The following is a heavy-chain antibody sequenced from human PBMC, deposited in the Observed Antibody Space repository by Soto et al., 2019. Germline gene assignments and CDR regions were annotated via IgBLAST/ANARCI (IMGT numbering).Heavy chain of an antibody. V-gene: IGHV4-34*01. CDR3: ARLGGSFDFDY. CDR2: INHSGST. Sequence: GSLRLSCAASGFTFSSYAMSWVRQAPGKGLEWIGEINHSGSTNYNPSLKSRVTISVDTSKNQFSLKLSSVTAADTAVYYCARLGGSFDFDYWGQGTLVTVSS. CDR1: GFTFSSYA. D-gene: IGHD1-26*01. J-gene: IGHJ4*02.